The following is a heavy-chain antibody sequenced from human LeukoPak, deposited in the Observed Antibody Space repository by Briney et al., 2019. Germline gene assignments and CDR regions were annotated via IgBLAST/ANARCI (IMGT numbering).Heavy chain of an antibody. CDR1: GFTFSSYA. J-gene: IGHJ4*02. CDR2: ISGSGGST. V-gene: IGHV3-23*01. D-gene: IGHD4-23*01. Sequence: GGSLRLSCAASGFTFSSYAMSWVRQALGKGLEWVSAISGSGGSTYYADSVKGRFTISRDNSKNTLYLQMNSLRAEDTAVYYCAKDLVVTTTYYFDYWGQGTLVTVSS. CDR3: AKDLVVTTTYYFDY.